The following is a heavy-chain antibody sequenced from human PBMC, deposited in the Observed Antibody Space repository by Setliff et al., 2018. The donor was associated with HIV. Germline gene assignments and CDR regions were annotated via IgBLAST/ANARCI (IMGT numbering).Heavy chain of an antibody. D-gene: IGHD3-16*01. CDR1: GFSFSSFA. CDR3: ARGALLSFGDSMAH. J-gene: IGHJ4*02. V-gene: IGHV3-64*02. CDR2: ISNNGGRT. Sequence: GSLRLSCEASGFSFSSFAMHWVRQAPGKGLEFVSTISNNGGRTFYADSVKGRFTISRDNSKNTLYLQMGSLRAEDTAVYYCARGALLSFGDSMAHWGQGTLVTVSS.